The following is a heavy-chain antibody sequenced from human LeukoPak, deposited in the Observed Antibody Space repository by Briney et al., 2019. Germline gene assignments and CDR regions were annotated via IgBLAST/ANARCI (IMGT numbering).Heavy chain of an antibody. CDR2: ISSSSSYI. CDR1: GFTFSSYS. Sequence: SGGSQRLSCAASGFTFSSYSMNWVRPAPGKGLEWVSSISSSSSYIYYADSVKGRFTISRDNAKNSLYLQMNSLRAEDTAVCYCARDGYSYGSPFDYWGQGTLVTVSS. D-gene: IGHD5-18*01. CDR3: ARDGYSYGSPFDY. J-gene: IGHJ4*02. V-gene: IGHV3-21*01.